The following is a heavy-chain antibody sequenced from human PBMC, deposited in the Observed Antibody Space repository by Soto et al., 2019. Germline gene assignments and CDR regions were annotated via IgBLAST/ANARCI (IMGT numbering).Heavy chain of an antibody. CDR3: AKDLGGYQPPDNWFDP. Sequence: GGSLRLSCAASGFTFSSYAMSWVRQAPGKGLEWVSAISGSGGSTYYADSVKGRFTISRDNSKNTLYLQMNSLRAEDTAVYYCAKDLGGYQPPDNWFDPWGQGTLVTVSS. CDR2: ISGSGGST. J-gene: IGHJ5*02. D-gene: IGHD2-2*01. CDR1: GFTFSSYA. V-gene: IGHV3-23*01.